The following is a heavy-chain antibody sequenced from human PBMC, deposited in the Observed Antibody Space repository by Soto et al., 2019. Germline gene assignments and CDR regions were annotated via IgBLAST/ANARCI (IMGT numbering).Heavy chain of an antibody. D-gene: IGHD2-2*01. CDR1: GYTFTGYY. J-gene: IGHJ5*02. CDR2: INPNSGGT. V-gene: IGHV1-2*02. Sequence: ASVKVSCKASGYTFTGYYMHWVRQAPGQGLEWMGWINPNSGGTNYAQKFQGRVTMTRDTSISTAYMELSRLRSDDTAVYYCARAGDLGYCSSTSCQPGDWFDPWGQGTLVTVPQ. CDR3: ARAGDLGYCSSTSCQPGDWFDP.